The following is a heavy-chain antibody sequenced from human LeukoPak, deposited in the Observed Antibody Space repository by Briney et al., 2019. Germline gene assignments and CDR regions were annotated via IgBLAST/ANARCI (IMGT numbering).Heavy chain of an antibody. J-gene: IGHJ4*02. CDR1: GFTFSSYA. Sequence: GGSLRLSCAASGFTFSSYAMSWVRRAPGKGLEWVSAISGSGGSTYYADSVKGRFTISRDNSKNTLYLQMNSLRAEDTAVYYCAKDGYRIVGATCDYWGQGTLVTVSS. D-gene: IGHD1-26*01. V-gene: IGHV3-23*01. CDR2: ISGSGGST. CDR3: AKDGYRIVGATCDY.